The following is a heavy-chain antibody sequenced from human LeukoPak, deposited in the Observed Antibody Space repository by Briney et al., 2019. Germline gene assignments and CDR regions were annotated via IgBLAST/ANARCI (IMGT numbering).Heavy chain of an antibody. CDR2: IKEDGSEK. J-gene: IGHJ3*02. Sequence: PGGSLRLSCAASGFAFRSYWMSWVRQAPGKGLECVANIKEDGSEKYYVDSVKGRFTISRDNAKNSLYLQMNSLRAEDTGVYYCARVEYQLLTVLDPFGAFDIWGQGTMVTVSS. CDR3: ARVEYQLLTVLDPFGAFDI. V-gene: IGHV3-7*01. D-gene: IGHD2-2*01. CDR1: GFAFRSYW.